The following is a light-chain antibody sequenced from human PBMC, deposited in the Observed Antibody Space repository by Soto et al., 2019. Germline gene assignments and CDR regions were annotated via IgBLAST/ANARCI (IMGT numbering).Light chain of an antibody. CDR1: SGDVGGYDY. V-gene: IGLV2-14*03. CDR3: SSYTVSSTL. CDR2: DVT. Sequence: QSALTQPASVSGSPGQSITISCNGSSGDVGGYDYVSWYQQLPGKAPKLMIYDVTNRPSGVSNRFSGSKSDNTASLTISGLQAEYEADYYCSSYTVSSTLFGGGTKVTVL. J-gene: IGLJ2*01.